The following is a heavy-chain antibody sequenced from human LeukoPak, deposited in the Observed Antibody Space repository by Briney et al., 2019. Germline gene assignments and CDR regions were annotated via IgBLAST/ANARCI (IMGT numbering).Heavy chain of an antibody. CDR2: INPSGGST. CDR3: ARLSPDYYDSSGYYPSVLDV. J-gene: IGHJ6*02. CDR1: GYTFTSYY. V-gene: IGHV1-46*01. Sequence: ASVKVSCKASGYTFTSYYMHWVRQAPGQGLEWMGIINPSGGSTSYAQKFQGRVTMTRDTSTSTVYMELSSLRSEDTAVYYCARLSPDYYDSSGYYPSVLDVWGQGTTVTVSS. D-gene: IGHD3-22*01.